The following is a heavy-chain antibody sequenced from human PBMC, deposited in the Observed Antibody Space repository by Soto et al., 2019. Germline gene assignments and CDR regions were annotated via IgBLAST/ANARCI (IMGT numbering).Heavy chain of an antibody. CDR1: GYTFTGYY. V-gene: IGHV1-2*04. J-gene: IGHJ4*02. D-gene: IGHD6-13*01. CDR2: INPNSGGT. CDR3: ARDAGTGHYDY. Sequence: ASVKVSCKASGYTFTGYYMPWVRQAPGQGLEWMVWINPNSGGTNYAQKFQGWVTMTRDTSISTAYMELSRLRSDDTAVYYCARDAGTGHYDYWGQGTLVTVSS.